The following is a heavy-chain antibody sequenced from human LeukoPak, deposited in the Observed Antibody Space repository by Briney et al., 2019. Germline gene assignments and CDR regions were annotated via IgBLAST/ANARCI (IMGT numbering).Heavy chain of an antibody. CDR2: ISGSGGST. D-gene: IGHD3-16*01. J-gene: IGHJ5*02. V-gene: IGHV3-23*01. CDR1: GFTFSSYA. CDR3: AKSDGGSYFNWFDP. Sequence: GGSLRLSCAASGFTFSSYAVSWVRQAPGKGLEWVSAISGSGGSTYYADSVKGRFTISRDNSKNTLYLQMNSLRAEDTAVYYCAKSDGGSYFNWFDPWGQGTLVTVSS.